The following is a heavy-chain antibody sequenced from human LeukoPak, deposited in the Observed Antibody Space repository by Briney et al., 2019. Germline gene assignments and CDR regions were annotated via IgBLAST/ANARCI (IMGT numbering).Heavy chain of an antibody. D-gene: IGHD3-22*01. CDR2: INHSGST. J-gene: IGHJ4*02. Sequence: SETLSLTCAVYGGSFSGYYWSWIRQPPGKGLEWIGEINHSGSTNYNPSLKSRVTISVDTSKNQFSLKLSSVTAADTAVYYCARIRSGYSQFNFDYWGQGTLVTVSS. V-gene: IGHV4-34*01. CDR3: ARIRSGYSQFNFDY. CDR1: GGSFSGYY.